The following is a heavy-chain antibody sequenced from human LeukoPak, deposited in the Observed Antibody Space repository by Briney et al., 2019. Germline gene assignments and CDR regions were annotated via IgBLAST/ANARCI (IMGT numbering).Heavy chain of an antibody. CDR3: GRLMAGLD. J-gene: IGHJ4*02. V-gene: IGHV4-39*07. D-gene: IGHD6-19*01. Sequence: SETLSLTCTVSGGSISNRNHYWGWIRQPPGKGLEWIGSLYYSGSTYYKPSLKSRVTISVDKSKNQFFLKLDSVTAADTAVYYCGRLMAGLDWGQGTLVTVSS. CDR2: LYYSGST. CDR1: GGSISNRNHY.